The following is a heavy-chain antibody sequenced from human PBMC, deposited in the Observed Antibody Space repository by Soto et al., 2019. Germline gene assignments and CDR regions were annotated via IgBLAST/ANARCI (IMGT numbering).Heavy chain of an antibody. Sequence: QVQLVQSGAEEKKPGASVKVSCKASGYTFTSYAMHWVRQAPGQRLEWMGWINGGNGNTKYSQKFQGRVTITRYTSASTAYMELSSLRSEDTAVYYCARGDWWLFDYWGQGTLVIVSS. CDR3: ARGDWWLFDY. CDR1: GYTFTSYA. V-gene: IGHV1-3*05. D-gene: IGHD2-8*02. J-gene: IGHJ4*02. CDR2: INGGNGNT.